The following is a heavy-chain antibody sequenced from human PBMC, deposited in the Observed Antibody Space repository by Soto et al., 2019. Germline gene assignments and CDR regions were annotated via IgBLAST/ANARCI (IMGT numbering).Heavy chain of an antibody. Sequence: GVLRLSCAASGFTVSTRYMSWVRQAPGKGLEWVSVIYSGGSTFYADSVRGRFTISRDNSKNTVNLQMNSLRAEDTAVYYCARDPWAADYWGQGTLVTVSS. CDR1: GFTVSTRY. D-gene: IGHD3-16*01. J-gene: IGHJ4*02. CDR3: ARDPWAADY. V-gene: IGHV3-66*01. CDR2: IYSGGST.